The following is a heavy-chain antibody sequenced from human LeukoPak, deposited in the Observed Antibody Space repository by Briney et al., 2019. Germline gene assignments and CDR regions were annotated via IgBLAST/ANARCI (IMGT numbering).Heavy chain of an antibody. CDR1: GYTFISYD. J-gene: IGHJ4*02. V-gene: IGHV1-8*01. D-gene: IGHD3-22*01. CDR2: MNPNSGIT. Sequence: EASVKVSCKASGYTFISYDINWVRQATGQGLEWMGWMNPNSGITGYAQKFRGRVSMTRNTSISTAYMELSSLRSEDTAVYYCARGLYYYDSNGRTPYDYWGQGTLVTVSS. CDR3: ARGLYYYDSNGRTPYDY.